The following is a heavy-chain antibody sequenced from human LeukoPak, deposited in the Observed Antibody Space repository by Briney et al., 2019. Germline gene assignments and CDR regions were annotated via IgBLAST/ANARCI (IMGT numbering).Heavy chain of an antibody. CDR2: INSDGSST. Sequence: GGSLRLSCPASGFTFSSYWMHWVRQAPGKGLVWVSRINSDGSSTIYADSVKGRFTISRHKAKNTLYLQINSLRAEDTAVYYCARKGRIAAPMDVWGKGTTVTVSS. V-gene: IGHV3-74*01. D-gene: IGHD2-15*01. CDR3: ARKGRIAAPMDV. CDR1: GFTFSSYW. J-gene: IGHJ6*03.